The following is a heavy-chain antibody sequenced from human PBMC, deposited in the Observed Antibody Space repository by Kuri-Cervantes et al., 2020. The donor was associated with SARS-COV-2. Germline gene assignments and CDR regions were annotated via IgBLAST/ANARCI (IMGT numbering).Heavy chain of an antibody. CDR2: IYYSRST. V-gene: IGHV4-59*11. D-gene: IGHD3-3*01. J-gene: IGHJ6*03. Sequence: SETLSLTCTVSGGSISSHYWSWIRQPPGKGLEWIGYIYYSRSTNYNPSLESRVTISVDTSKNQFSLKLSSVTAADTAVYYCARVVTIFGVVTDYYYYMDVWGKGTTVTVSS. CDR3: ARVVTIFGVVTDYYYYMDV. CDR1: GGSISSHY.